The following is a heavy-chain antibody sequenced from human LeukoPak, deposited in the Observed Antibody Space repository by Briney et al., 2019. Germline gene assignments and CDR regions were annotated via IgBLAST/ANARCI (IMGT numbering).Heavy chain of an antibody. CDR3: ARDRGNYGDYYYYYMDV. J-gene: IGHJ6*03. CDR2: ISYDGNHK. Sequence: GGSLRLSCAASGFTFSTYVMHWVRQAPGKGLEWVATISYDGNHKYYADSVKGRFTISRDNFKNTLYLQMNSLRAEDTAVYYCARDRGNYGDYYYYYMDVWGKGTTVTVSS. D-gene: IGHD4-17*01. CDR1: GFTFSTYV. V-gene: IGHV3-30*03.